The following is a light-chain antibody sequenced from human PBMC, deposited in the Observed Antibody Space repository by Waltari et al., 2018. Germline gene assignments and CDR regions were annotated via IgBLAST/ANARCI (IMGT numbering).Light chain of an antibody. CDR3: VLHVADAIFL. CDR1: SGSGSTSHW. CDR2: NTN. J-gene: IGLJ2*01. V-gene: IGLV8-61*01. Sequence: QTVVTQEPSVSVSPGGTVTLTCGLNSGSGSTSHWPTWYQQTPGQTPRTLIYNTNTRSSGVPDRFSGSILGNKAALTITGAQADDECDYYCVLHVADAIFLFGGGTKLTVL.